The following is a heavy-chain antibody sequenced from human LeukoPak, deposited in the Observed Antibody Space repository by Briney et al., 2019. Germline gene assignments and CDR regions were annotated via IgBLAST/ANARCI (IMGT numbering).Heavy chain of an antibody. CDR1: GFTVSSNY. J-gene: IGHJ5*02. D-gene: IGHD3-10*01. V-gene: IGHV3-53*01. CDR3: ASLSAGWFAP. Sequence: GGSLRLSCAASGFTVSSNYMSWVRQAPGEGLEWVSVIYSGGSTYYADSVKGRFTISRDNSKNTLYLQMNSLRAEDTAVYYCASLSAGWFAPWGKEPLVTVSS. CDR2: IYSGGST.